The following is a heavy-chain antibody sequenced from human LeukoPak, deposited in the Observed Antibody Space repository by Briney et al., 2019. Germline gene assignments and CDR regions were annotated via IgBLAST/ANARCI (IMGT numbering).Heavy chain of an antibody. D-gene: IGHD3-10*01. CDR1: GYTFTSYD. J-gene: IGHJ5*02. CDR2: MNPNSGNT. Sequence: ASVKVSCKASGYTFTSYDINWVRQATGQGLEWMGWMNPNSGNTGYAQKFQGRVTMTRNTSISTAYMELSSLRSEDTAMYYCARPRRFGKNWFDPWGQGTLVTVSS. V-gene: IGHV1-8*01. CDR3: ARPRRFGKNWFDP.